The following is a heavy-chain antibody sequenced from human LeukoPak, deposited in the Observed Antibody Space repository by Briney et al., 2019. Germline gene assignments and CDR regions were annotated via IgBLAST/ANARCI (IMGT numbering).Heavy chain of an antibody. CDR2: IRSKANSYAT. J-gene: IGHJ4*02. Sequence: PGGSLKLSCAASGFTFSVSAMHWVRQASGKGLEWVGRIRSKANSYATAYAASVKGRFTISRDDSKNTAYLQMNSLKTEDTAVYYCTRHGYGVTGENYWGQGTLVTVSS. CDR3: TRHGYGVTGENY. V-gene: IGHV3-73*01. CDR1: GFTFSVSA. D-gene: IGHD5-18*01.